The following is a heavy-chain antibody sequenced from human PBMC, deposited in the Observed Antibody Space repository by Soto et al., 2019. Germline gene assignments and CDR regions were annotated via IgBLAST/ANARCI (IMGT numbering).Heavy chain of an antibody. CDR1: GFTFSSYS. V-gene: IGHV3-21*01. D-gene: IGHD5-18*01. CDR2: ISSSSSYI. CDR3: ASTEGEDTAMVTFDY. Sequence: GGSLRLSCAASGFTFSSYSMNWVRQAPGKGLEWVSSISSSSSYIYYADSVKGRFTISRDNAKNSLYLQMNSLGAEDTAVYYCASTEGEDTAMVTFDYWGQGTLVTVSS. J-gene: IGHJ4*02.